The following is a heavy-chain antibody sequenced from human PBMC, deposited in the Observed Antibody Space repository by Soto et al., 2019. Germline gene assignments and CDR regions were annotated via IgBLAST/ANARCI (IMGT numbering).Heavy chain of an antibody. J-gene: IGHJ2*01. CDR1: GFTVSSNY. CDR2: IYSGGTT. Sequence: LVESGGGLVQPGGSLRLSCAASGFTVSSNYMNWVRQAPGKGLEWVSVIYSGGTTYYADPVKSRFTISRDNSKNTLYLQMNSLRAEDTAVYYCARGMAWYFDLWGRGTLVTVSS. V-gene: IGHV3-66*01. CDR3: ARGMAWYFDL.